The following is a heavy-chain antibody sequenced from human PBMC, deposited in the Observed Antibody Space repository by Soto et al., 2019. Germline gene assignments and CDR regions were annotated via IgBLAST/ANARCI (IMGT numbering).Heavy chain of an antibody. CDR2: IYYSGST. D-gene: IGHD3-10*01. CDR1: GGSISSSSYY. Sequence: SETLSLTCTVSGGSISSSSYYWGWIRQPPGKGLEWIGSIYYSGSTYYNPSLKSRVTISVDTSKNQFSLKLSSVTAADTAVYYCARHVERWFGEFGGYFDYWGQGTLVTVSS. CDR3: ARHVERWFGEFGGYFDY. V-gene: IGHV4-39*01. J-gene: IGHJ4*02.